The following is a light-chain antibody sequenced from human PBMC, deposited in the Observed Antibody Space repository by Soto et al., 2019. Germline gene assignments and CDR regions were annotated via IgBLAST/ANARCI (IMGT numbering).Light chain of an antibody. CDR2: WAS. CDR3: QQSESTPPT. Sequence: DIVMTQSPDSLAVSLGERATINCKSSQSVLYSSNNKNYLAWYQQRPGQPPKLLIYWASTRESGVPDRFSVSGSGTDFTLTITSLQAEDVAVYYCQQSESTPPTFGQGTKLEIK. V-gene: IGKV4-1*01. CDR1: QSVLYSSNNKNY. J-gene: IGKJ2*01.